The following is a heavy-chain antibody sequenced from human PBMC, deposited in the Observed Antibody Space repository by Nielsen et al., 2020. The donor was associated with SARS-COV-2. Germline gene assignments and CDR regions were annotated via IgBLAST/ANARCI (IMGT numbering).Heavy chain of an antibody. J-gene: IGHJ4*02. V-gene: IGHV3-23*01. D-gene: IGHD4-23*01. Sequence: GGSLRLSCAASGFTFSSYAMSWVRQAPGKGLEWVSAISGSGGSTYYADSVKGRFTISRDNAKNSLYLQMNSLRDEDTAVYYCARDQVVTVSFDYWGQGTLVTVSS. CDR3: ARDQVVTVSFDY. CDR1: GFTFSSYA. CDR2: ISGSGGST.